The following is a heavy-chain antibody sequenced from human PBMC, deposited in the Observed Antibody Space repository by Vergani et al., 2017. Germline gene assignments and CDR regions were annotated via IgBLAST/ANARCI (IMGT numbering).Heavy chain of an antibody. CDR1: GFSLSTSGVG. CDR3: AHAVSQESPLEDFWSRYRRGKVACEI. CDR2: IYWDDDK. D-gene: IGHD3-3*01. V-gene: IGHV2-5*02. Sequence: QITLKESGPTLVKPTQTLTLTCTFSGFSLSTSGVGVGWIRQPPGKALEWLALIYWDDDKRYSPSLKSRLTITKDTSKNQVFLTLTKMDPGDTATYYCAHAVSQESPLEDFWSRYRRGKVACEIWGQGTMVTVSS. J-gene: IGHJ3*02.